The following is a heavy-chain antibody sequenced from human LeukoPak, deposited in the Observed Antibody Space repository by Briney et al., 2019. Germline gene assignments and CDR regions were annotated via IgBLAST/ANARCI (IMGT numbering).Heavy chain of an antibody. Sequence: GGSLRLSCAASGFTFSSYAMSWVRQAPGKGLEWVSAISGSGGSTYYADSVKGRFTISRDNSKNTLYLQMNSLRAEDTAVYYCAKSDDSSGYYYEIDYWGQGTLVTVSS. CDR3: AKSDDSSGYYYEIDY. CDR2: ISGSGGST. J-gene: IGHJ4*02. V-gene: IGHV3-23*01. D-gene: IGHD3-22*01. CDR1: GFTFSSYA.